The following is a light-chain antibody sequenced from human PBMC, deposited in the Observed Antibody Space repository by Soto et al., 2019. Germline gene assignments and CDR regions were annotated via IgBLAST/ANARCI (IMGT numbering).Light chain of an antibody. Sequence: QSVLTQPPSASGTPGQRVTISCSGSSSNIGRNPVYWYQQVPGTAPKLLFYTNDQRPSGVPDRFSGSKSGTSASLAISGLRSEDEADYYCAAWDDSLSGPVFGGGTKLTGL. CDR3: AAWDDSLSGPV. J-gene: IGLJ3*02. CDR2: TND. CDR1: SSNIGRNP. V-gene: IGLV1-47*02.